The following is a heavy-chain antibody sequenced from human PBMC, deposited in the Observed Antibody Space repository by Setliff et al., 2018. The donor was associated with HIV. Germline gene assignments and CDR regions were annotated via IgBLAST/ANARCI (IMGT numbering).Heavy chain of an antibody. CDR2: ISDGDIK. D-gene: IGHD5-18*01. CDR1: GFIFSDYH. V-gene: IGHV3-11*04. J-gene: IGHJ4*02. Sequence: PGGSLRLSCAASGFIFSDYHMTWIRQAPGKGLGWLSDISDGDIKLYADSLKGRFAISRDNTRNSLYLQMSSLRAEDTAVYYCARLTRPGGYNYALDYWGQGTQVTVSS. CDR3: ARLTRPGGYNYALDY.